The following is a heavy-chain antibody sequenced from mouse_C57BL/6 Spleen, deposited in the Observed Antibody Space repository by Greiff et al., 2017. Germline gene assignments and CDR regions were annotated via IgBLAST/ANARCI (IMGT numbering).Heavy chain of an antibody. CDR1: GYTFTSYG. V-gene: IGHV1-81*01. J-gene: IGHJ3*01. CDR3: APGAQATPFAY. Sequence: LEESGAELARPGASVKLSCKASGYTFTSYGISWVKQRTGQGLEWIGEIYPRSGNTYYNEKFKGKATLTADKSSSTAYMERRSLTSEDSAVYFCAPGAQATPFAYWGQGTLVTVSA. D-gene: IGHD3-2*02. CDR2: IYPRSGNT.